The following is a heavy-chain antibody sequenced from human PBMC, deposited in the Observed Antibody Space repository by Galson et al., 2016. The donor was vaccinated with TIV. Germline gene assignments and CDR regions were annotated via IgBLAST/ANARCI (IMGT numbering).Heavy chain of an antibody. V-gene: IGHV4-30-2*01. D-gene: IGHD2-21*02. J-gene: IGHJ5*02. Sequence: TLSLTCAVSGGSIHSSAFSWTWIRQPPGKGLEWIGYIYHSGYTYYNPSLQSRVTISVDRSKNHFPLKLTSVTAADTAVYYCARADGDAYSQWFHPWGQGILVTVPS. CDR2: IYHSGYT. CDR3: ARADGDAYSQWFHP. CDR1: GGSIHSSAFS.